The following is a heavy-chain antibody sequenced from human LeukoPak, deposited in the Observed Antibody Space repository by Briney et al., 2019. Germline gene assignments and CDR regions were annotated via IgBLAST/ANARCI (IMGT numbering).Heavy chain of an antibody. Sequence: SETLSLTCAVYGGSLSGYYWNWIRQPPGKELEWIGEIYYSGNTNYNPSLKSRVTISLDTSNNQFSLELNSVTAADTAVYYCAKSNGYGLVDIWGQGTMVTVSS. CDR3: AKSNGYGLVDI. CDR2: IYYSGNT. V-gene: IGHV4-34*01. J-gene: IGHJ3*02. D-gene: IGHD3-10*01. CDR1: GGSLSGYY.